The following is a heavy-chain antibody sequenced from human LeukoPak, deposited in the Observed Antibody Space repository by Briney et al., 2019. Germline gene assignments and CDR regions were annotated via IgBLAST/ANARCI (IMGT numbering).Heavy chain of an antibody. V-gene: IGHV1-46*01. CDR1: GYTFTSYY. D-gene: IGHD1-26*01. J-gene: IGHJ4*02. CDR2: INPSGGST. Sequence: ASVKVSCKAFGYTFTSYYMHWVRQAPGQGLELMGIINPSGGSTSYAQKFQGRVTMTRDTSTSTVYMELSSLRSEDTAVYYCASLTVGATLFDYWGQGTLVTVSS. CDR3: ASLTVGATLFDY.